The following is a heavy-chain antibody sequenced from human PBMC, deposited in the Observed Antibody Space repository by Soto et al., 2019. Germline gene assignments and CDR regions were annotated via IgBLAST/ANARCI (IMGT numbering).Heavy chain of an antibody. Sequence: ASVKVSCKVSGYTLTELSMHWVRQAPGKGLEWMGGFDPEDGETIYAQKFQGRVTTTEDTSTDTAYMELSSLRSEDTAVYYCATIGIMITFGGVSWGQGTLVTVSS. CDR2: FDPEDGET. D-gene: IGHD3-16*01. CDR1: GYTLTELS. CDR3: ATIGIMITFGGVS. V-gene: IGHV1-24*01. J-gene: IGHJ5*02.